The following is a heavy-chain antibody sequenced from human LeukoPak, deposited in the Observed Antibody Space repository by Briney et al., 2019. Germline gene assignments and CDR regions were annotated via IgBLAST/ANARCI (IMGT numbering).Heavy chain of an antibody. J-gene: IGHJ6*02. D-gene: IGHD3-3*01. CDR2: INWNGGST. Sequence: PGGSLRLSCAASGFTFDDYGMSWVRQAPGKGLEWVSGINWNGGSTGYADSVKGRFTISRDNAKNSLYLQMNSLRAEDTAVYYCARDARYYDFWSGYPRGYYYGMDVWGQGTTVTVSS. V-gene: IGHV3-20*04. CDR1: GFTFDDYG. CDR3: ARDARYYDFWSGYPRGYYYGMDV.